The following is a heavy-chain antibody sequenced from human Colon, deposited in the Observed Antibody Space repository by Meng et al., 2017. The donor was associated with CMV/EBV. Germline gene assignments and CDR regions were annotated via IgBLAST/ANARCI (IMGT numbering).Heavy chain of an antibody. CDR1: FSLSTSGVG. D-gene: IGHD3-22*01. CDR3: AHRPPTYYYDSSGYYKN. CDR2: IYWKDDK. Sequence: FSLSTSGVGVGWSRQPPGKALEWLALIYWKDDKRYSPSLKSRLTITKDTSKNQVVLTMTNMDPVDTATYYCAHRPPTYYYDSSGYYKNWGQGTLVTVSS. J-gene: IGHJ4*02. V-gene: IGHV2-5*01.